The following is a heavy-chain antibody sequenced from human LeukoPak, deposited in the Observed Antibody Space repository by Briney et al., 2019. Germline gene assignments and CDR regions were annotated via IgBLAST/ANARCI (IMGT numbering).Heavy chain of an antibody. V-gene: IGHV4-31*03. Sequence: PSQTLSLTCTVSGGSISSGGYYWSWIRQHPGKGLEWIGYIYYSGSIYYNPSLKSRVTISVDTSKNQFSLKLSSVTAADTAVYYCARASAAGTHLDYWGQGTLVTVSS. CDR2: IYYSGSI. D-gene: IGHD6-13*01. CDR1: GGSISSGGYY. J-gene: IGHJ4*02. CDR3: ARASAAGTHLDY.